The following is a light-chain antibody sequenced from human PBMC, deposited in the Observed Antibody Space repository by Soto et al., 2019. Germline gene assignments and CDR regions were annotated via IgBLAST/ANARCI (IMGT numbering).Light chain of an antibody. J-gene: IGKJ1*01. CDR3: QQRSNWPPWT. CDR1: QSVSSY. CDR2: DAY. V-gene: IGKV3-11*01. Sequence: EIVLTQSPGTLSLSLVERATHSCRASQSVSSYLAWYQQKPGQAPRLIIYDAYNRATGIPATFSGSGSGTDFTLTISSLEPEDFAVYYCQQRSNWPPWTFGQGTKVDIK.